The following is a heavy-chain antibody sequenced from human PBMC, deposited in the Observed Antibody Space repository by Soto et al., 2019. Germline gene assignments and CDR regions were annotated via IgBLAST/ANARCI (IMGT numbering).Heavy chain of an antibody. CDR1: GFAFNSYG. V-gene: IGHV3-48*03. CDR3: ARDLGPDYSRGY. J-gene: IGHJ4*02. Sequence: EVRLVESGGGLVSPGGSLRLSCAASGFAFNSYGLNWVRQAPGRGLEWISYISDSGSSIYYVDTVKGRFTASRDNAKNSVYLQMNSLRAEDTAVYYCARDLGPDYSRGYWGQGTLVTVSS. CDR2: ISDSGSSI. D-gene: IGHD4-4*01.